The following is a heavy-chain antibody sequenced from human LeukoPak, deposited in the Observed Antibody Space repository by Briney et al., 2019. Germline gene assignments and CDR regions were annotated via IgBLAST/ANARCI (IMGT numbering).Heavy chain of an antibody. CDR1: GFTFSDHS. D-gene: IGHD5-12*01. J-gene: IGHJ4*02. CDR2: ISRTSSAR. CDR3: ASGAYGGHDPTSPLGD. Sequence: GGSLRLSCTASGFTFSDHSMNWVRQAPGKGLEWVSYISRTSSARYYADFVKGRFSISRDNAKNLLYLQMNSLRGEDTAVYSCASGAYGGHDPTSPLGDWGQGTLVTVSS. V-gene: IGHV3-48*04.